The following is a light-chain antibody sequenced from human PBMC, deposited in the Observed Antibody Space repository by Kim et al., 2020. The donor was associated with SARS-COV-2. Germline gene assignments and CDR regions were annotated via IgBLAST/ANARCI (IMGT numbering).Light chain of an antibody. CDR3: CSYAGASSL. V-gene: IGLV2-23*02. Sequence: PGQSITISCTGTCSDVGNYTPVSWYQQYPGKAPKLIIYEVTQRPSGVSNRFSGSKSGNTASLTISGLQTEDEADYHCCSYAGASSLFGGGTQLTVL. CDR1: CSDVGNYTP. CDR2: EVT. J-gene: IGLJ3*02.